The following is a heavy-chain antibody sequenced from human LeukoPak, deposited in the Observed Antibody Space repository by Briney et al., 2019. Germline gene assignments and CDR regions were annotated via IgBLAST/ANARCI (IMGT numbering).Heavy chain of an antibody. CDR1: GFTFSSYT. CDR2: ISGSGDST. CDR3: ARVTLTSANFDY. V-gene: IGHV3-23*01. Sequence: GGSLRLSCAASGFTFSSYTMTWVRQAPGKGLEWVSLISGSGDSTYYADSVKGRFTISRDNAKNSLYLQMNSLRAEDTAMYYCARVTLTSANFDYWGQGTLVTVSS. J-gene: IGHJ4*02.